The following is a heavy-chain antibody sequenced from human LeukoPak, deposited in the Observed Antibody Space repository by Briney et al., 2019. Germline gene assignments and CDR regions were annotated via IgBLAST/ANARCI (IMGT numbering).Heavy chain of an antibody. V-gene: IGHV3-30*02. J-gene: IGHJ4*02. CDR1: GFTFSSSG. D-gene: IGHD2-2*01. CDR3: AKDFTIVVVLAAAIDY. CDR2: IRYDGSNK. Sequence: GGSLRLSCAASGFTFSSSGMHWVRQAPGKGLEWVAFIRYDGSNKYHADSVKGRFTISRDNSKNTLYLQMNSLRAEDTAVYYCAKDFTIVVVLAAAIDYWGQGTLVTVSS.